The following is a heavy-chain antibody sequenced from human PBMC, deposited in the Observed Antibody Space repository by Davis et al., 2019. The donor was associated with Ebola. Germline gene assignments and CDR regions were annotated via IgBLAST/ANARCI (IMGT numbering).Heavy chain of an antibody. CDR1: GFTFSSYG. D-gene: IGHD3-10*01. Sequence: GGSLRLSCAASGFTFSSYGMHWVRQAPGKGLEWVAVIWYDGTNKYYADSVKGRFIISRDNSKNTLYLQMNSLRDEDTAVYYCARESYGSGSYYKRNWFHPWGQGTLVTVSS. CDR2: IWYDGTNK. V-gene: IGHV3-33*01. J-gene: IGHJ5*02. CDR3: ARESYGSGSYYKRNWFHP.